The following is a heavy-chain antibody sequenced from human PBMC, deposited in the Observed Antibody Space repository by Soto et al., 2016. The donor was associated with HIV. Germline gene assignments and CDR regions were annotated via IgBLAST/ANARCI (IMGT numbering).Heavy chain of an antibody. CDR3: TRRWDLLNWYFDL. CDR2: IRDKSNNYAT. D-gene: IGHD1-26*01. V-gene: IGHV3-73*01. Sequence: EVQLVESGGGLVQPGGSLKLSCAASGFSFSDSTIYWVRQASGKGLEWVGHIRDKSNNYATEYVASMKGRFTISRDDLKNTAYLQMNSLKVEDTAIYYCTRRWDLLNWYFDLWGRGTLVTVLL. CDR1: GFSFSDST. J-gene: IGHJ2*01.